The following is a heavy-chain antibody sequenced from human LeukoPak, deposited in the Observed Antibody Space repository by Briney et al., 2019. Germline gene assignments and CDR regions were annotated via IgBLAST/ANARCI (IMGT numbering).Heavy chain of an antibody. CDR3: ARVRKAAAGRGGFDY. V-gene: IGHV4-34*01. D-gene: IGHD6-13*01. CDR1: GGSFSGYY. Sequence: PSETLSLTCAVYGGSFSGYYWSWIRQPPGTGLEWIGEINHSGSTNYNPSLKSRVTISVDTSKNQFSLKLSSVTAADTAVYYCARVRKAAAGRGGFDYWGQGTLVTVSS. CDR2: INHSGST. J-gene: IGHJ4*02.